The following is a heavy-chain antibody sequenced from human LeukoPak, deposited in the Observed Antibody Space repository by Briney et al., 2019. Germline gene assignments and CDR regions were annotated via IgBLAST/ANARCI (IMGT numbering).Heavy chain of an antibody. Sequence: GGSLRLSCAASGFTFSSYSMNWVRQAPGKGLEWGSSISSSSSYIYYAYTVKGRFTTTRDNAKNSLYLQMNSLRAEDTAVYYCAREVCSSTSCYLFDYWGQGTLVTVSS. CDR1: GFTFSSYS. J-gene: IGHJ4*02. V-gene: IGHV3-21*01. CDR2: ISSSSSYI. CDR3: AREVCSSTSCYLFDY. D-gene: IGHD2-2*01.